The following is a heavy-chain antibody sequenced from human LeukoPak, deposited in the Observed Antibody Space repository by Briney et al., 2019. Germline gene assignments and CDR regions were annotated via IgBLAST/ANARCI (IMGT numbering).Heavy chain of an antibody. CDR3: AKVLAAAGYFDY. CDR2: IRYDGSNR. V-gene: IGHV3-30*02. Sequence: GGSLRLSCAASGFTFSSYGMHWVRQAPGKGLEWVAFIRYDGSNRYYADSVKGRFTISRDNSKNTLYLQMNSLRAEDTAVYYCAKVLAAAGYFDYWGQGTLVTVSS. D-gene: IGHD6-13*01. CDR1: GFTFSSYG. J-gene: IGHJ4*02.